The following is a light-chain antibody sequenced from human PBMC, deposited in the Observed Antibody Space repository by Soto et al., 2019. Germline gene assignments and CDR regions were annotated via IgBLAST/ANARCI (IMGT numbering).Light chain of an antibody. J-gene: IGKJ1*01. CDR3: QQYNNWPT. Sequence: DIVLTQSPDTLSLSPGESATLSCRASQSGXTNFGWYQQKPGKAPRALIYXASTRATGIPARFSGSGSGTEFTLTISSLQSEDFAVYYCQQYNNWPTFGQGTKVDI. CDR2: XAS. V-gene: IGKV3-15*01. CDR1: QSGXTN.